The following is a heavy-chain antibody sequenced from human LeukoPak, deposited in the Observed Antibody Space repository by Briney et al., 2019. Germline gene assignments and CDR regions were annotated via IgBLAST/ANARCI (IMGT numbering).Heavy chain of an antibody. CDR1: GFTFSSYA. Sequence: PGGSLRLSCAASGFTFSSYAMSWVRQAPGKGLEWVSAISGSGGSTYYADSVKGRFTISRDNSKNTLYLQMNSLRAEDTAVYYCAKDRISVGIKAFYFDYWGQGTLVTVSS. D-gene: IGHD7-27*01. V-gene: IGHV3-23*01. J-gene: IGHJ4*02. CDR3: AKDRISVGIKAFYFDY. CDR2: ISGSGGST.